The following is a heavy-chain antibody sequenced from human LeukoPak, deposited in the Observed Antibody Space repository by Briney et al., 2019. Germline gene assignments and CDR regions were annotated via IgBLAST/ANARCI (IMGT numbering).Heavy chain of an antibody. J-gene: IGHJ4*02. CDR3: TRDRGAYNLYDY. CDR1: GFTFGDYA. D-gene: IGHD1-1*01. CDR2: IRSKAYDETA. V-gene: IGHV3-49*03. Sequence: PGGSLRLSCTASGFTFGDYAMSWIRQAPGKGLGWVGFIRSKAYDETADYAASVKGRFTISRDDSKAIAYLQMNSLKTEDTAVYHCTRDRGAYNLYDYWGQGTLVTVSS.